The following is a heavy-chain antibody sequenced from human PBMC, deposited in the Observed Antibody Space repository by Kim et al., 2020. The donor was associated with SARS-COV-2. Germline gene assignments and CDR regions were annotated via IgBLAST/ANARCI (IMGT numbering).Heavy chain of an antibody. CDR2: LNPNDGGT. Sequence: ASVKVSCKASQYSFRGDWIHWVRQAPGEGLEWMGWLNPNDGGTSFAQKFQNRVTMTRDTSVSIAYMELTGLTSDDTAVYYCARGIGATGIGDAWGQGTLVTVSS. D-gene: IGHD6-13*01. CDR3: ARGIGATGIGDA. V-gene: IGHV1-2*02. J-gene: IGHJ4*01. CDR1: QYSFRGDW.